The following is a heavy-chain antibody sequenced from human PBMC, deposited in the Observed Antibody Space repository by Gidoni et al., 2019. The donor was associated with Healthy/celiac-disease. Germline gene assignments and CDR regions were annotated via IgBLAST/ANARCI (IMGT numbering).Heavy chain of an antibody. CDR2: LYTGDSNT. D-gene: IGHD6-13*01. CDR3: ARHPGGADSSSWYFLDY. Sequence: EVKLVQYGAEVKKPGEYLTISCKGSGYSFTSYWIGWVRQMHGEGLAWMGMLYTGDSNTRYSPSCQVQVTIASDKSISTAYLQWSSLKASDTAMYYCARHPGGADSSSWYFLDYWGQGTLVTVSS. CDR1: GYSFTSYW. J-gene: IGHJ4*02. V-gene: IGHV5-51*01.